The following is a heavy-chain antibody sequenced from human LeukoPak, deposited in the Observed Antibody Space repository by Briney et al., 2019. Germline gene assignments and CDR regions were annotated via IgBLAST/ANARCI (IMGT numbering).Heavy chain of an antibody. J-gene: IGHJ4*02. CDR2: INHSGST. V-gene: IGHV4-34*01. D-gene: IGHD2-15*01. CDR3: ARGPCSGGSRYSRGIRRNFDY. Sequence: SETLSLTCAVYGGSLSGYYWSWIRQPPGKGLEWIGEINHSGSTNYNPSLKSRVTISVDTSKNQFSLKLSSVTAADTAVYYCARGPCSGGSRYSRGIRRNFDYWGQGTLVTVSS. CDR1: GGSLSGYY.